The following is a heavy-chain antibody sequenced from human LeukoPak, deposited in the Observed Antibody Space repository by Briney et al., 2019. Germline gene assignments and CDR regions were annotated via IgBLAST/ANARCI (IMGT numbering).Heavy chain of an antibody. Sequence: ASVKVSCKASGYTFTSYDINWVRQATGQGLEWMGWMNPNSGNTGYAQKFQGRVTMTRNTSISTAYMELSSLRSEDTAVYYCATGTESYYYDSSGYSYWGQGTLVTVSS. D-gene: IGHD3-22*01. V-gene: IGHV1-8*01. J-gene: IGHJ4*02. CDR2: MNPNSGNT. CDR3: ATGTESYYYDSSGYSY. CDR1: GYTFTSYD.